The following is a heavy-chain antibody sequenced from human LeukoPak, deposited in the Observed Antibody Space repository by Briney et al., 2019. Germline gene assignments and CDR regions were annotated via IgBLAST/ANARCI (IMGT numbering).Heavy chain of an antibody. CDR3: ARVVIDAFDI. CDR1: GFTFDDYV. V-gene: IGHV3-20*04. D-gene: IGHD3-22*01. J-gene: IGHJ3*02. CDR2: INWNGGST. Sequence: GGSLRLSCAASGFTFDDYVMSWVRHAPGKGLEWVSGINWNGGSTGYGDSVKGRFTISRDSAKNSLYLQMNSLRAEDTALYYCARVVIDAFDIWGQGTKVTVSS.